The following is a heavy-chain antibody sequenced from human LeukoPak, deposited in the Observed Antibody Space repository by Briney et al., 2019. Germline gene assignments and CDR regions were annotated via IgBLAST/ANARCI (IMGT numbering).Heavy chain of an antibody. J-gene: IGHJ4*02. Sequence: ASVKVSCKASGYTFTSYGISWVRQAPGQGLEWMGWISAYNGNTNYAQKLQGRVTMTTDTSTSTAYMELRGLRSDDTAVHYCARAAVAARPPHYWGQGTLVTVSS. D-gene: IGHD6-6*01. CDR1: GYTFTSYG. CDR2: ISAYNGNT. V-gene: IGHV1-18*01. CDR3: ARAAVAARPPHY.